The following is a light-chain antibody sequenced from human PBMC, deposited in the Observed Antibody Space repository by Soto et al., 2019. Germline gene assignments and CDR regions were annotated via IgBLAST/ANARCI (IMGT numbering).Light chain of an antibody. CDR2: DAS. V-gene: IGKV3-15*01. J-gene: IGKJ1*01. Sequence: TIMTQSPDTLSVSLWERATLSCRASQSLRSSLAWYQQKPGQAPRLLIYDASTRATGIPARFSGSGSGTDFTLTISGLQSEDFAVYYCQQYNNWPQTFGQGTKVDIK. CDR3: QQYNNWPQT. CDR1: QSLRSS.